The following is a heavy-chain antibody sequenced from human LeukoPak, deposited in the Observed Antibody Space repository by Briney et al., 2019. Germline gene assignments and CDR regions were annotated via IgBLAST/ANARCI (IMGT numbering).Heavy chain of an antibody. CDR3: ASHVYYDILTGYYKGYYFDY. V-gene: IGHV4-39*02. Sequence: PSETLSLTCTVPGGSISSSSYYWGWIRQPPGKWLEWIGSIYYSGSTYYNPSRKSRATISVDTSKNHFSMKLSSLTVADTAVYYCASHVYYDILTGYYKGYYFDYWGQGTLVTVSS. D-gene: IGHD3-9*01. CDR1: GGSISSSSYY. J-gene: IGHJ4*02. CDR2: IYYSGST.